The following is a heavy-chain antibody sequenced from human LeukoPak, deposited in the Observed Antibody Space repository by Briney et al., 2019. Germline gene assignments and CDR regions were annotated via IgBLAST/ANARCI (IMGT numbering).Heavy chain of an antibody. CDR1: GFTFSSYA. Sequence: PGGSLRLSCAASGFTFSSYALSGVGRPPGKGREGVSLISGSGGSTYYADSVKGRFTISRDNSKNTLYLQMNSLRAEDTAVYYCAKYQYYYDSSGYYYYYGMDVWGQGTTVTVSS. V-gene: IGHV3-23*01. CDR3: AKYQYYYDSSGYYYYYGMDV. D-gene: IGHD3-22*01. CDR2: ISGSGGST. J-gene: IGHJ6*02.